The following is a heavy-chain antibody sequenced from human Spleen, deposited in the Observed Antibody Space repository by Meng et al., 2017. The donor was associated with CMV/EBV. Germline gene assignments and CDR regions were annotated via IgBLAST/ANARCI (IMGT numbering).Heavy chain of an antibody. Sequence: GESLKISCAASGFTFSSYWMSWVRQAPGKGLKWVANIKQDGSEKYYVDSVKGRFTISRDNAKNSLYLQMNSLRAEDTAVYYCARVLGAYDFWSGYSSYGMDVWGQGTTVTVSS. CDR1: GFTFSSYW. D-gene: IGHD3-3*01. CDR2: IKQDGSEK. V-gene: IGHV3-7*01. J-gene: IGHJ6*02. CDR3: ARVLGAYDFWSGYSSYGMDV.